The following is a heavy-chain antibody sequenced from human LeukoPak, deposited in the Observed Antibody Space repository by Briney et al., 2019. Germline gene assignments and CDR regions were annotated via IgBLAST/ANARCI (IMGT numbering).Heavy chain of an antibody. Sequence: SETLSLTCTISGGSISSDSYYWSWIRQPPGKGLEWIGYIYYSESTNYNPSLESRVTISVDTSKNQFSLNLNSVTAADTAVYYCARTGMAAAGRYWYFGLWGRGTLVTVSS. D-gene: IGHD6-13*01. V-gene: IGHV4-61*01. J-gene: IGHJ2*01. CDR3: ARTGMAAAGRYWYFGL. CDR1: GGSISSDSYY. CDR2: IYYSEST.